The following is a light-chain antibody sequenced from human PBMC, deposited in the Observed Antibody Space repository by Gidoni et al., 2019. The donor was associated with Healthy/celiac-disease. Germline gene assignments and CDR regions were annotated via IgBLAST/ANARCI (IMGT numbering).Light chain of an antibody. V-gene: IGKV3-20*01. CDR2: GAS. CDR3: QRYGSSPYT. Sequence: EIVLTQPPGTLSLSPGERATLSCRASQSVSSSYLAWYQQKPGQAPRLLIDGASSRATGLPDRFSGGGSGTDFTLTISRLEPEDFAVYYCQRYGSSPYTFGQGTKVEIK. CDR1: QSVSSSY. J-gene: IGKJ1*01.